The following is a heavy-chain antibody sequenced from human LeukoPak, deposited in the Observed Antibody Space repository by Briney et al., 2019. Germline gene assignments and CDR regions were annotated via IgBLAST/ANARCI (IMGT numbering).Heavy chain of an antibody. CDR1: GYTFTGYY. V-gene: IGHV1-2*02. CDR3: AREGDIVVVTTESQFDY. CDR2: INPNSGGT. J-gene: IGHJ4*02. D-gene: IGHD2-2*01. Sequence: ASVKVSFKASGYTFTGYYMHWVRQAPGQGLEWMVWINPNSGGTNYAQKFQGRVTMTRDTSISTAYMELSRLRSDDTAVYYCAREGDIVVVTTESQFDYWGQGTLVTVSS.